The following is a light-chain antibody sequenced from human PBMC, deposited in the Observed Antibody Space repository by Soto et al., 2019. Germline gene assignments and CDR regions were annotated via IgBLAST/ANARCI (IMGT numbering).Light chain of an antibody. J-gene: IGLJ1*01. CDR1: STDVGRYNY. V-gene: IGLV2-14*01. CDR2: DVS. CDR3: TSYTSDSTYV. Sequence: QSALTQTASVSGSPGQSITISCTGTSTDVGRYNYVSWYQQHPGKAPKLMVYDVSNRPSWVSNRFSGSKSGITASLTISGLQAEDEADYYCTSYTSDSTYVFGTGTQLTVL.